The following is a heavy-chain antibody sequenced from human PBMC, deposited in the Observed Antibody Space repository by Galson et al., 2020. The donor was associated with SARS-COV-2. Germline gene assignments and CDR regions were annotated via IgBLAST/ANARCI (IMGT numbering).Heavy chain of an antibody. D-gene: IGHD6-13*01. CDR2: IYHSGST. V-gene: IGHV4-38-2*02. Sequence: SETLSLTCTVSGYSISSGYYWGWIRQPPGKGLAWIGSIYHSGSTYYNPSIKSRVTISVDTSKNQFSRKLSSVTAADTAVYYCGYGYSSSWYMGWGQGTLVTVSS. CDR1: GYSISSGYY. CDR3: GYGYSSSWYMG. J-gene: IGHJ4*02.